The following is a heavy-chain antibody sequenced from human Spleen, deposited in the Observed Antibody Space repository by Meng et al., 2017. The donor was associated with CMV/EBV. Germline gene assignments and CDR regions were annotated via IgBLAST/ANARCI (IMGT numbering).Heavy chain of an antibody. CDR1: FTSSRCA. J-gene: IGHJ3*02. CDR3: AKDAGYYDSSGLDAFDI. CDR2: ISGSGGST. V-gene: IGHV3-23*01. Sequence: FTSSRCAMSWGRQAPGKGLEWVSIISGSGGSTHYADSVKGRFTISRDNSKNTLYLQMNSLRADDTAVYYCAKDAGYYDSSGLDAFDIWGQGTMVTVSS. D-gene: IGHD3-22*01.